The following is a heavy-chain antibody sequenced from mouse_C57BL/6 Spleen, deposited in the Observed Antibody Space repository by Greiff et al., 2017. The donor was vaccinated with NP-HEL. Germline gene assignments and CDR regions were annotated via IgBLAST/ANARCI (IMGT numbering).Heavy chain of an antibody. V-gene: IGHV1-52*01. Sequence: VQLQQPGAELVRPGSSVKLSCKASGYTFTSYWMHWVKQRPIQGLEWIGNIDPSDSETHYNQKFKDKATLTVDKSSSKAYMQLRDQTSEDSAVYYCARYYGGGYFDVWGTGTTVTVSS. CDR1: GYTFTSYW. J-gene: IGHJ1*03. D-gene: IGHD1-1*01. CDR2: IDPSDSET. CDR3: ARYYGGGYFDV.